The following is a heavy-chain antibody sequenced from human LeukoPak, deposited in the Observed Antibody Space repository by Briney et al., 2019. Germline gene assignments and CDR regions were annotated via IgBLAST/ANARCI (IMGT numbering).Heavy chain of an antibody. Sequence: GRSLRLSCAASGFTFSSYAMHWVRQAPGKGLEWVAIISFDGSNKYYADSVKGRFTISRDNAKNILYLRMNSLRAEDTAVYYCARDSPRTGPWGQGILVTVSS. D-gene: IGHD1-1*01. CDR3: ARDSPRTGP. V-gene: IGHV3-30-3*01. CDR1: GFTFSSYA. CDR2: ISFDGSNK. J-gene: IGHJ5*02.